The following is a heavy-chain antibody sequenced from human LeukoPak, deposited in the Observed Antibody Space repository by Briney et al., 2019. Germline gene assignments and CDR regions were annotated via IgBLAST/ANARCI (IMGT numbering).Heavy chain of an antibody. D-gene: IGHD3-10*01. Sequence: PSETLSLTCTGSGGSIRSYYWSWIRQPPGKGLEWIGYIYYSGSTNYNPSLKSRVTISVDTSKNQLSLKLSSVTAADTAVYYCARRGGGRVGSGSYWYFDYWGQGTLVTVSS. CDR3: ARRGGGRVGSGSYWYFDY. CDR1: GGSIRSYY. J-gene: IGHJ4*02. CDR2: IYYSGST. V-gene: IGHV4-59*08.